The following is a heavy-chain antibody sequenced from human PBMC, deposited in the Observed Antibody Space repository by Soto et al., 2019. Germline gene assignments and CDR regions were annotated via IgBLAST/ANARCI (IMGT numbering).Heavy chain of an antibody. CDR3: ARALYSSGWFY. J-gene: IGHJ4*02. CDR1: GGSISSSSYY. CDR2: IYYSGST. D-gene: IGHD6-19*01. Sequence: QLQLQESGPGLVKPSETLSLTCTVSGGSISSSSYYWGWIRQPPGKGLEWIGSIYYSGSTYYNPSLKRRVTISVDTSKNQFSLKLSSVTAADTAVYYCARALYSSGWFYWGQGTLVTVSS. V-gene: IGHV4-39*01.